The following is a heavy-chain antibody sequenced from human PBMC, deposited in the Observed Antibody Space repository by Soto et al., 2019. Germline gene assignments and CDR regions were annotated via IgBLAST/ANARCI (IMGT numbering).Heavy chain of an antibody. CDR2: ISASAMNT. V-gene: IGHV3-23*01. CDR3: AKERSYGDLDY. J-gene: IGHJ4*02. D-gene: IGHD4-17*01. CDR1: GFTFRSFA. Sequence: EVRLLESGGGLVQPGGSLRLSCAASGFTFRSFAMSWVRQSPEKGLEWVSSISASAMNTYYADSVKGRFTISRDNSKNTVYLEMNGLRAEDTALYYCAKERSYGDLDYWGQGTLVIVSS.